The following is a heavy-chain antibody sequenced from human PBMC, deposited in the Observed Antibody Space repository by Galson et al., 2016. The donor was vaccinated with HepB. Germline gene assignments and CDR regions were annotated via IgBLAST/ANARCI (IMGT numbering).Heavy chain of an antibody. CDR1: GFTFSSYG. D-gene: IGHD4-17*01. CDR3: AKCDGDYEYFEH. V-gene: IGHV3-30*18. J-gene: IGHJ1*01. Sequence: SLRLSCAASGFTFSSYGIHWVRQAPGKGLEWVAVISYDGSNEYYADSVKGRFTISRDNSKNTLYLQMNSLRVDDTAVYFCAKCDGDYEYFEHWGQGTLVTVSS. CDR2: ISYDGSNE.